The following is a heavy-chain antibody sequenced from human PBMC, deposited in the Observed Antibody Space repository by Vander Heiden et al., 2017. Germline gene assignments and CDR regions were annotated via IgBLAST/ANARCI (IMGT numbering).Heavy chain of an antibody. CDR1: GFTFSSYA. CDR3: ANRGDSGYSYGVDY. J-gene: IGHJ4*02. CDR2: ISGRGGST. D-gene: IGHD5-18*01. Sequence: EAQLLESGGGVVQPGWSLPLACAASGFTFSSYALSWVRQAPGKGLELVSAISGRGGSTYYADSVKCRFTISRDNSKNTLYLQMNSLRAEDTAVYYCANRGDSGYSYGVDYWGQGTLVTVSS. V-gene: IGHV3-23*01.